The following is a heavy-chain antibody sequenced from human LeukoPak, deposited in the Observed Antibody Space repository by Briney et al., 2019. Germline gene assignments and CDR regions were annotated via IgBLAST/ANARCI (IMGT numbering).Heavy chain of an antibody. J-gene: IGHJ4*02. V-gene: IGHV3-33*01. Sequence: GMSLRLSCTPSGFTFSSYGLHWVRQAPGKGLEWVADIWYHGRNQYYADSVKGRFTISRDNSKSTLYPQMNSLRVEDTAVYFCGRDLAVGRPSFDSWGQGTLVTVSS. CDR2: IWYHGRNQ. CDR1: GFTFSSYG. CDR3: GRDLAVGRPSFDS. D-gene: IGHD3/OR15-3a*01.